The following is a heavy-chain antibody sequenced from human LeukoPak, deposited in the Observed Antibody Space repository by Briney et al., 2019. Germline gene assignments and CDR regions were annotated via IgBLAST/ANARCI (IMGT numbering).Heavy chain of an antibody. CDR2: IYYSGST. V-gene: IGHV4-31*03. CDR1: GGSISSGGYY. Sequence: SQTLSLTCTVSGGSISSGGYYWSWIRQHPGKGLEWIGYIYYSGSTYYNPSLKSRVTISVDTSKNQFSLKLSSVTAADTAVYYCARGYYDSSGYYYAEYYFDYWGQGTLVTVSS. J-gene: IGHJ4*02. CDR3: ARGYYDSSGYYYAEYYFDY. D-gene: IGHD3-22*01.